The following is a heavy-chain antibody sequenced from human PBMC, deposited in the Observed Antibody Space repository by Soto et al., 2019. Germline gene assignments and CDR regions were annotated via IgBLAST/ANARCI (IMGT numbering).Heavy chain of an antibody. J-gene: IGHJ4*02. CDR3: ARVGATTEPFDY. D-gene: IGHD1-26*01. Sequence: SETLSLTCAVSGYSISSGYYWGWIRQPPGKGLEWIGSIYHSGSTYYNPSLKGRVTISVDTSKNQFSLKLSSVTAADTAVYYCARVGATTEPFDYWGQGTLVTVSS. CDR2: IYHSGST. V-gene: IGHV4-38-2*01. CDR1: GYSISSGYY.